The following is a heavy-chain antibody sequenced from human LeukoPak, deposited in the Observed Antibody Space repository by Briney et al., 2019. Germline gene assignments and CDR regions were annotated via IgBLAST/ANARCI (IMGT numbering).Heavy chain of an antibody. D-gene: IGHD6-19*01. CDR1: GGSISSYY. J-gene: IGHJ2*01. CDR3: ARLLAVPYYWYSDL. V-gene: IGHV4-59*08. Sequence: KPSETLSLTCTVSGGSISSYYWSWIRQPPGKGLEWIGYIYYSGSTNYNPSLKSRVTISADTSKNQFSLKLSSVTAADTAVYYCARLLAVPYYWYSDLWGRGTLVTVSS. CDR2: IYYSGST.